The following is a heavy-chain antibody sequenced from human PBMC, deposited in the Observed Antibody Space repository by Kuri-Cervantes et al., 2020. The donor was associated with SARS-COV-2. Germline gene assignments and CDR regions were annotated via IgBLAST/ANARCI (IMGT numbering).Heavy chain of an antibody. CDR2: IYHSGST. CDR3: AREGLVTAYYYYMDV. D-gene: IGHD5-18*01. Sequence: SETLSLTCTVSGGSISSGSYYWSWIRQPPGKGLEWIGSIYHSGSTYYNPSLKSRVTMSVDTSKNQFSLKLSSVTAADTAVYYCAREGLVTAYYYYMDVWGKGTMVTVSS. J-gene: IGHJ6*03. V-gene: IGHV4-39*07. CDR1: GGSISSGSYY.